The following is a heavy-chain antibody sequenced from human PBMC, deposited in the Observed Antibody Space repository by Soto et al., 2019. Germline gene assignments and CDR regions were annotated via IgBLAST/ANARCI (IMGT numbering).Heavy chain of an antibody. CDR3: ARNYDSRGQRLDSMDV. V-gene: IGHV3-21*01. CDR2: SSSSSSCI. D-gene: IGHD3-22*01. J-gene: IGHJ6*02. CDR1: GFTFSSYS. Sequence: GGSLRLSCAASGFTFSSYSMNWVRQAPGKGLEWVSSSSSSSSCIYYADSVKGRFTISRGNAKNSLYLQMNSMRAEDTAVYYCARNYDSRGQRLDSMDVWGEGTRVTGSS.